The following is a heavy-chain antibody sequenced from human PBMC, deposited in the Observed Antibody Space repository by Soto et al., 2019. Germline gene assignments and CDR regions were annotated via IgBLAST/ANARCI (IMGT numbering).Heavy chain of an antibody. V-gene: IGHV3-23*01. J-gene: IGHJ4*02. CDR1: GFTFSSYA. D-gene: IGHD6-13*01. CDR3: AKSSPTWQQLVPMPDY. Sequence: EVQLLESGGGLVQPGGSLRLSCTASGFTFSSYAMSWVRQAPGKGLEWVSAISGSGGSTYYADSVKGRFTISRDNSKNALYLQMNGLRAEDTAVYYCAKSSPTWQQLVPMPDYWGQGTLVTVSS. CDR2: ISGSGGST.